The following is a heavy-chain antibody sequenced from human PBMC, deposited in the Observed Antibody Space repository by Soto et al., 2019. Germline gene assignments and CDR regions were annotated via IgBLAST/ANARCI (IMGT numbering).Heavy chain of an antibody. CDR3: ARVGSRGSGDPWFDP. CDR2: INPNSGGT. J-gene: IGHJ5*02. D-gene: IGHD3-10*01. V-gene: IGHV1-2*04. CDR1: GYTFTGYY. Sequence: ASVKVSCKASGYTFTGYYMHWVRQAPGQGLEWMGWINPNSGGTNYAQKFQGWVTMTRDTSISTAYMELSRLRSDDTAVYYCARVGSRGSGDPWFDPWGQGTLVTVS.